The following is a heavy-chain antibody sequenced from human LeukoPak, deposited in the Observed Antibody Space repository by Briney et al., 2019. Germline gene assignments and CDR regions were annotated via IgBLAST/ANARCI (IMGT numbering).Heavy chain of an antibody. Sequence: GGSLRLSCAASGFTFSSYSMNRVRQAPGKGLEWVSFISTSSSYIHNADSVKGRFTISRDNAENSLYLQMNSLRAEDTAVYYCAKDYRPHDFWSGLVDYWGQGTLVTVSS. V-gene: IGHV3-21*01. CDR3: AKDYRPHDFWSGLVDY. CDR1: GFTFSSYS. J-gene: IGHJ4*02. D-gene: IGHD3-3*01. CDR2: ISTSSSYI.